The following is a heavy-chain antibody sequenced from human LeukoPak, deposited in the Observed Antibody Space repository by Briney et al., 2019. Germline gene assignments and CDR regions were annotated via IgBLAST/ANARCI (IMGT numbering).Heavy chain of an antibody. V-gene: IGHV4-34*01. D-gene: IGHD1-26*01. Sequence: SETLSLTCAVYGGSFSDYYWSWIRQPPGKGLEWIGEINHSGSTNYNPSLKSRVTISVDTSKNQFSLKLSSVTAADTAVYYCARGGELLGLAADYWGQGTLVTVSS. CDR2: INHSGST. J-gene: IGHJ4*02. CDR1: GGSFSDYY. CDR3: ARGGELLGLAADY.